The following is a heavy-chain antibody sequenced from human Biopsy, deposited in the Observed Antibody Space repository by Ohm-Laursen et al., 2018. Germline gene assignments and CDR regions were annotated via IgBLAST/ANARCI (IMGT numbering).Heavy chain of an antibody. CDR3: TRKPNSLYYFDH. V-gene: IGHV4-31*03. Sequence: SETLSLTCPVSGDSISSDYYWTWIRQVPGEGLEWIAYMHHSGPTYTYYNPSLKSRVAISVEVSKNQFSLKVSSVTAADTAVYFCTRKPNSLYYFDHWGQGTLVTASS. CDR2: MHHSGPT. CDR1: GDSISSDYY. J-gene: IGHJ4*02. D-gene: IGHD1-14*01.